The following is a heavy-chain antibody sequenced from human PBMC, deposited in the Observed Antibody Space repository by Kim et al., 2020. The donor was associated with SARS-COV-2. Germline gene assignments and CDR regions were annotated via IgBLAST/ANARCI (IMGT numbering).Heavy chain of an antibody. J-gene: IGHJ3*02. D-gene: IGHD6-19*01. CDR3: ARPNAIPVASLAFDI. V-gene: IGHV5-51*01. Sequence: PSFQGQVTISADESISTAYLQWSSLKASDTAMYYCARPNAIPVASLAFDIWGQGTMVTVSS.